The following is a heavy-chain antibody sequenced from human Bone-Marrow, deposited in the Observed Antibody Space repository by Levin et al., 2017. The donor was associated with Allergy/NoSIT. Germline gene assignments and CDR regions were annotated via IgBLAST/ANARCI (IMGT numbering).Heavy chain of an antibody. J-gene: IGHJ5*01. CDR1: GDSISSNRDA. CDR2: TYYRSKWYT. V-gene: IGHV6-1*01. CDR3: VREERISSWKFFGWFDP. Sequence: SETLSLTCTISGDSISSNRDAWTWIRQSPSRGLEWLGRTYYRSKWYTDYAVSVKSRISINPDTSKNQFSQQLNSVTLDDTGMYYCVREERISSWKFFGWFDPWGQGTLVTVSS. D-gene: IGHD6-13*01.